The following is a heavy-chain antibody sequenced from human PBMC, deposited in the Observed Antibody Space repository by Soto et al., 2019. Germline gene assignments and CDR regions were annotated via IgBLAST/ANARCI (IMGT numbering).Heavy chain of an antibody. Sequence: QVQLQESGPGLVKPSETLSLTCTVSGGSISSYYWSWIRQPPGKGLEWIGYIHYSGSTNYNPSLKSRVTLSVDTSKNQFSLKLSSVTAADSAVYYCARRLTYYDVLTSAYYYYMDVWGKGTTVTVSS. CDR1: GGSISSYY. J-gene: IGHJ6*03. CDR3: ARRLTYYDVLTSAYYYYMDV. V-gene: IGHV4-59*08. D-gene: IGHD3-9*01. CDR2: IHYSGST.